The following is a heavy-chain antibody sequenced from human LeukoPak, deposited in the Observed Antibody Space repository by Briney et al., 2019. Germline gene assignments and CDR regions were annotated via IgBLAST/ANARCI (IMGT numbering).Heavy chain of an antibody. Sequence: GGSLRLSCAASGLAFSGYWMHWVRQAPGKGLVWVSRISGDGITTRYTDSVNGRFTISRANAENTLYLQMKSLGAEDTAVYHCARSHGDHSDSSGSRVDFWGQGALVTVSS. D-gene: IGHD3-22*01. V-gene: IGHV3-74*01. CDR3: ARSHGDHSDSSGSRVDF. CDR1: GLAFSGYW. CDR2: ISGDGITT. J-gene: IGHJ4*02.